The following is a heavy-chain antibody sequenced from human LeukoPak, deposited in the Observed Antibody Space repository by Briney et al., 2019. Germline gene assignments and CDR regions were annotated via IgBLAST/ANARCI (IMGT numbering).Heavy chain of an antibody. CDR3: ALSASFFDY. V-gene: IGHV5-51*01. CDR2: INPGDSDT. D-gene: IGHD3-16*01. CDR1: GSRFTSYW. Sequence: KPGESLQISCKGSGSRFTSYWIGWARQMPGKGLEWMGIINPGDSDTRYSPSFLGQVTISADKSISTAYLQWSSLKASDTAMYYCALSASFFDYWGQGTLVTVSS. J-gene: IGHJ4*02.